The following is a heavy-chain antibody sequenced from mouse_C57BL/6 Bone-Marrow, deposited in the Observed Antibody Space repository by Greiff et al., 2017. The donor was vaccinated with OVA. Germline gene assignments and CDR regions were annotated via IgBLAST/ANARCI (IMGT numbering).Heavy chain of an antibody. CDR2: IYPGNSDT. CDR3: TRSYYGPYAMDY. CDR1: GYTFTSYW. V-gene: IGHV1-5*01. Sequence: VQLQQSGTVLARPGASVKMSCKTSGYTFTSYWMHWVKQRPGQGLEWIGAIYPGNSDTSYNQKFKGKAKLTAVTSASTAYMELSSLTNEDSAVYYCTRSYYGPYAMDYWGQGTSVTVSS. D-gene: IGHD1-2*01. J-gene: IGHJ4*01.